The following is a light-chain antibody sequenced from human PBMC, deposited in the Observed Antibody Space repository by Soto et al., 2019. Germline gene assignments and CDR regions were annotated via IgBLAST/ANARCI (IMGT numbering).Light chain of an antibody. Sequence: QSALTQPASVSGSPGQSITISCTGTSSDIGAYNYVSWYQQFPGTAPKLILYDVYSRPSGVSIRFSGSKSCNTASLTISGRQAEEEADYYCSFYTRTSTPHVFGTGTKLTVL. CDR1: SSDIGAYNY. CDR2: DVY. CDR3: SFYTRTSTPHV. J-gene: IGLJ1*01. V-gene: IGLV2-14*01.